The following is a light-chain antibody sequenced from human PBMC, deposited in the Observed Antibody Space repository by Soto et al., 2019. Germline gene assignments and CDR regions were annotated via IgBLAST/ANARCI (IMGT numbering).Light chain of an antibody. J-gene: IGKJ1*01. CDR3: QQYNNWPPWT. Sequence: EIVMTQSPATLSVSPGEGVTLSCRAGQSVRSNLAWYQQKPGQAPRLLIYGASTRATGIPARFSGSGSGTEFTLTISSLQSEDFAVYYCQQYNNWPPWTFGQGTKVDIK. CDR1: QSVRSN. CDR2: GAS. V-gene: IGKV3-15*01.